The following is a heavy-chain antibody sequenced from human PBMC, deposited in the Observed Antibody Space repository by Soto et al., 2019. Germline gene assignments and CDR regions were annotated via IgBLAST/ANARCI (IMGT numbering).Heavy chain of an antibody. Sequence: EVQVVESGGGRVQPGGSLRLSCAASGFTFSNNWMTWVRQAPGKGLEWVANIKKDESQKNYVDSVKGRFTISRDNAKNSLYLQMNSLRVEDTAIYYCTGDLSAWSGGAWHDAFDVWGQGTMVTVSS. J-gene: IGHJ3*01. V-gene: IGHV3-7*01. D-gene: IGHD3-3*01. CDR1: GFTFSNNW. CDR3: TGDLSAWSGGAWHDAFDV. CDR2: IKKDESQK.